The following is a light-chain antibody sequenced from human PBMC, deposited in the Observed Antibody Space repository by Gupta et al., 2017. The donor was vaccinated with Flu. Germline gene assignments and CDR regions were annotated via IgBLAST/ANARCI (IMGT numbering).Light chain of an antibody. CDR2: DAS. Sequence: IQMPQSLSSLSASVGDRVTITCQASQDISNYLNWYQQKPGKAPKLLIYDASNLETGVPSRFSGSGSGTDFTFTISSLQPEDIATYYCQQYNNLLWTFGQGTKVEIK. V-gene: IGKV1-33*01. CDR3: QQYNNLLWT. J-gene: IGKJ1*01. CDR1: QDISNY.